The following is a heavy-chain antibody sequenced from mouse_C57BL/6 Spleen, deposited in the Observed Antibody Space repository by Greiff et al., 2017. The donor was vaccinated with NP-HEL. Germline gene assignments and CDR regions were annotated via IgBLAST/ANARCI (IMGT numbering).Heavy chain of an antibody. CDR2: IYPGDGDT. Sequence: QVQLKESGPELVKPGASVKISCKASGYAFSSSWMNWVKQRPGKGLEWIGRIYPGDGDTNYNGKFKGKATLTADKSSSTAYMQLSSLTSEDSAVYFCARWGDGYWYFDVWGTGTTVTVSS. V-gene: IGHV1-82*01. CDR3: ARWGDGYWYFDV. J-gene: IGHJ1*03. CDR1: GYAFSSSW. D-gene: IGHD3-3*01.